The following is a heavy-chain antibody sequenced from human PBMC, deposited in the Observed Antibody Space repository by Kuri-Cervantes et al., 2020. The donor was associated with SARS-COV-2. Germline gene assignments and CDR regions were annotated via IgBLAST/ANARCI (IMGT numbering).Heavy chain of an antibody. CDR3: ARDGGVVIPWFDP. D-gene: IGHD3-3*01. CDR2: IRNDGSNK. V-gene: IGHV3-30*02. J-gene: IGHJ5*02. Sequence: GGSLRLSCAASGFTFNQYGMHWVRQAPGKGLEWVTFIRNDGSNKYYADSVKGRFTISRDNSKNTLYLQMNSLRAEDTAVYHCARDGGVVIPWFDPWGQGTLVTVSS. CDR1: GFTFNQYG.